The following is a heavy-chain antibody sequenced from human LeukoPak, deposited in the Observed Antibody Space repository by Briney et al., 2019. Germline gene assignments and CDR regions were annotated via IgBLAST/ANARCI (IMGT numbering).Heavy chain of an antibody. CDR1: GFTLSSYA. J-gene: IGHJ3*02. CDR3: ARAVAGTNALDI. D-gene: IGHD6-19*01. Sequence: GGSLRLSCAASGFTLSSYAMTWVRQAPGRGLEWVSSVDGGGGGTYYADSVKGRFTISRDNAKNTLYLQMNSLRAEDTAVYYCARAVAGTNALDIWGQGTLVTVSS. CDR2: VDGGGGGT. V-gene: IGHV3-23*01.